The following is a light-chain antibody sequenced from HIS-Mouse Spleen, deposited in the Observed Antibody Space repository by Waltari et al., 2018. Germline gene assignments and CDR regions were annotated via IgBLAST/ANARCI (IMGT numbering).Light chain of an antibody. V-gene: IGKV3-11*01. J-gene: IGKJ1*01. CDR1: QSVSSY. CDR3: QQRSNWPPT. Sequence: EIVLTQSPATLSLSPVERATLSCSASQSVSSYLAWYQQKPGQAPRLLIYDASNRATGIPARFSGSGSGTDFTLTISSLEPEDFAVYYCQQRSNWPPTFGQGTKVEIK. CDR2: DAS.